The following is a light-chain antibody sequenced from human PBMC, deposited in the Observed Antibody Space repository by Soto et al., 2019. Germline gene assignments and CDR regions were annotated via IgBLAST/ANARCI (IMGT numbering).Light chain of an antibody. V-gene: IGKV3-20*01. Sequence: ELVLTQSPGTLSLSPGERATLSCRASQSVRNNYLAWYQQKPGQAPRLLIYGASTKAAGIPDRFSGSGSGTDFTLTITSLAPEDFAWFYCQQYGTYHPEYTFGQGTKLEIK. CDR3: QQYGTYHPEYT. CDR2: GAS. CDR1: QSVRNNY. J-gene: IGKJ2*01.